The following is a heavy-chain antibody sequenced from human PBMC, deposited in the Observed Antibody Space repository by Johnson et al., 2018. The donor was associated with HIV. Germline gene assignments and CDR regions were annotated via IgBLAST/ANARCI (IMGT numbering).Heavy chain of an antibody. CDR2: ISWNSENV. Sequence: VQLVESGGGVVQPGGSLRLSCAASGFTLNTYAMHWVRQAPGKGLEWVSGISWNSENVGFAASVKGRFSISRDNAENSLYLQMNSLRAEDTAMYYCAKSPAKDHGGNSGAFAIWGQGTMVTVSS. V-gene: IGHV3-9*01. CDR1: GFTLNTYA. D-gene: IGHD4-23*01. CDR3: AKSPAKDHGGNSGAFAI. J-gene: IGHJ3*02.